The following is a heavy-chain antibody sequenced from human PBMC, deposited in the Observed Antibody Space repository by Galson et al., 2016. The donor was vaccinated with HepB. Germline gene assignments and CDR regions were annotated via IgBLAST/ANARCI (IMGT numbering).Heavy chain of an antibody. J-gene: IGHJ6*02. CDR1: GFTFSDYY. CDR3: AGSVTPPFLSSSHYGLDV. Sequence: LRLSCAASGFTFSDYYMSWIRQAPGKGLEWIGHLYYTGGTDYNPSLKSRLTISVDSSKNQFSLKLTSVTAADTAVYFCAGSVTPPFLSSSHYGLDVWGQGTTVTVSS. V-gene: IGHV4-34*08. D-gene: IGHD6-6*01. CDR2: LYYTGGT.